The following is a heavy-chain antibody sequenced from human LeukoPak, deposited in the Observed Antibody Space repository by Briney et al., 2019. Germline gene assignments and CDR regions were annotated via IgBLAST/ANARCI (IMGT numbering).Heavy chain of an antibody. J-gene: IGHJ5*02. V-gene: IGHV1-69*13. CDR1: GGTFSSYA. Sequence: GASVKVSCKASGGTFSSYAISWVRQAPGQGLEWMGGIIPIFGTANYAQKFQGRVTITADESTSTAYMELSSLRSEDTVVYYCARESNGGNPSWFDPWGQGTLVTVSS. D-gene: IGHD4-23*01. CDR3: ARESNGGNPSWFDP. CDR2: IIPIFGTA.